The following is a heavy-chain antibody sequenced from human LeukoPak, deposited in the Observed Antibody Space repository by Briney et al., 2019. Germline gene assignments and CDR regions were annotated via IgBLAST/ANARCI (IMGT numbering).Heavy chain of an antibody. CDR2: ISAYNGNT. D-gene: IGHD3-9*01. V-gene: IGHV1-18*01. Sequence: ASVKVSCKASGYTFTSYGISWVRQAPGQGLEWMGWISAYNGNTNYAQKLQGRVTMTTDTSTSTAYMELRSLRSDDTAVYYCAREGYYDILTGYLGIEDYWGQGTLVTVSS. J-gene: IGHJ4*02. CDR3: AREGYYDILTGYLGIEDY. CDR1: GYTFTSYG.